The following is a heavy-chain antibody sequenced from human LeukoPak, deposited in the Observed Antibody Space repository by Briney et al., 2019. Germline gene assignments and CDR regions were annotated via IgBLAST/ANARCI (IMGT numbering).Heavy chain of an antibody. CDR3: ARSTVAGTRKVDY. Sequence: SETLSLTCTVSGGSISSSSYFWSWIRQPPGKGLEWIATIYYSGSTYYNPSLRSRVTISVDTSKNQFSLRLSSVTAADTAVYYCARSTVAGTRKVDYWGQGTLVTVSS. V-gene: IGHV4-39*01. D-gene: IGHD6-19*01. CDR1: GGSISSSSYF. CDR2: IYYSGST. J-gene: IGHJ4*02.